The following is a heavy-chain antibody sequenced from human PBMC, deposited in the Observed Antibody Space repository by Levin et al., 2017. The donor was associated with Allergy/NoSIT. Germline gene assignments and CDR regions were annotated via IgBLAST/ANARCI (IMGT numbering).Heavy chain of an antibody. J-gene: IGHJ4*02. CDR1: GFTFSSYA. CDR2: ISDSGGST. V-gene: IGHV3-23*01. Sequence: GGSLRLSCAASGFTFSSYAMNWVRQAPGKGLEWVSAISDSGGSTYYADSVKGRFTISRDNSKNTLYLQMNSLRAEDTAVYYCAPASPASAAFDYWGQGTLVTVSS. CDR3: APASPASAAFDY.